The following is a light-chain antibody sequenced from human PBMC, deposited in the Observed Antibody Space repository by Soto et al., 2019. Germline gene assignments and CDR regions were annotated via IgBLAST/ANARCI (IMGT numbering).Light chain of an antibody. CDR3: QQYGYSPIT. CDR1: QGISSSY. V-gene: IGKV3-20*01. CDR2: AAS. Sequence: ESVLTQSPGTVSLSPGERATLSCRTSQGISSSYLAWYQQKPGQAPRLLIYAASSRATGIPDRFSGSGSGTDFTLTIDGLEPEDFVVYYCQQYGYSPITFGQGTRLEIK. J-gene: IGKJ5*01.